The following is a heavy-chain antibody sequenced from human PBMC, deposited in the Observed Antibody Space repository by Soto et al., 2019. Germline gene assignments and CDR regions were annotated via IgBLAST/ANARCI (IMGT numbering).Heavy chain of an antibody. V-gene: IGHV4-59*08. CDR3: ARAARENYGYPSYFDY. CDR1: GCSISSYY. CDR2: IYYSGST. Sequence: PSETLSLTCTVSGCSISSYYWSWIRQPPGKGLEWIGDIYYSGSTNYNPSLKSRVIISVDTANNQFSLKLNSMTAADTAVYYWARAARENYGYPSYFDYWGQGTLVTVSS. D-gene: IGHD3-10*01. J-gene: IGHJ4*02.